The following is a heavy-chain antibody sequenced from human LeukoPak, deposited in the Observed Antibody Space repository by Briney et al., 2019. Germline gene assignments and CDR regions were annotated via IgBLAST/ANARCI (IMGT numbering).Heavy chain of an antibody. CDR1: GGSISSSSYY. Sequence: SETLSLTCTVSGGSISSSSYYWGWIRQPPGKGLEWIGSIYYSGSTYYNPSLKSRVTISVDTSKNQFSLKLSSVTAADTAVYYCSRLLVVVPAAMGYYYYYGMDVLGQGTTGTVSS. CDR3: SRLLVVVPAAMGYYYYYGMDV. J-gene: IGHJ6*02. CDR2: IYYSGST. D-gene: IGHD2-2*01. V-gene: IGHV4-39*01.